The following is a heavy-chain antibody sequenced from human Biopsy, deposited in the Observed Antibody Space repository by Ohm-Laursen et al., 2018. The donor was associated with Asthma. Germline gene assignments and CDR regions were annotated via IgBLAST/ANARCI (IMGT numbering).Heavy chain of an antibody. Sequence: SLRLSCAALRFTYDMHWVRQAPGKGLEWVAVISYDGTNKDYADSVKGRFTFSRDNSQNTLSLEMNSLRVEDTAVYYCARDLRSDNWNPWGMDVWGLGTTVTVAS. D-gene: IGHD1-20*01. CDR3: ARDLRSDNWNPWGMDV. V-gene: IGHV3-30-3*01. J-gene: IGHJ6*02. CDR2: ISYDGTNK. CDR1: RFTYD.